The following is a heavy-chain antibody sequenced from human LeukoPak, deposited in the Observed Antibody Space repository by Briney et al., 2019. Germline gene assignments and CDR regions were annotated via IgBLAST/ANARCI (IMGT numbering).Heavy chain of an antibody. J-gene: IGHJ5*02. CDR3: ARGSGWYLP. CDR2: IYYSGST. V-gene: IGHV4-59*01. Sequence: SETLSLTCTVSGGSISSYYWSWIRQPPGKGLEWIGDIYYSGSTNYNPALKSRLTISVDASKNQFSLQLTSVTAADTAVYYCARGSGWYLPWGQGTLVTVSS. D-gene: IGHD6-19*01. CDR1: GGSISSYY.